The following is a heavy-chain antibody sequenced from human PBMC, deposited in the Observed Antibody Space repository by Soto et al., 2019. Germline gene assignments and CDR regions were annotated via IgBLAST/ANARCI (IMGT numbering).Heavy chain of an antibody. J-gene: IGHJ4*02. Sequence: LRLSCAASGFTFSSYGMHWVRQAPGKGLEWVAVISYDGSNKYYADSVKGRFTISRDNSKNTLYLQMNSLGAEDTAVYYCAKDHGLVRYCSGGSCYGNHFDYWGQGTLVTVSS. V-gene: IGHV3-30*18. CDR2: ISYDGSNK. CDR1: GFTFSSYG. D-gene: IGHD2-15*01. CDR3: AKDHGLVRYCSGGSCYGNHFDY.